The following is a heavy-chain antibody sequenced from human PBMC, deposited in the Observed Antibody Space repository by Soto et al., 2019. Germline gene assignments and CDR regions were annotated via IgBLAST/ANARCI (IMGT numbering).Heavy chain of an antibody. V-gene: IGHV3-48*03. Sequence: GGSLRLSCAASGFTFSSYEMNWVRQAPGKGLEWVSYISSSGSTIYYADSVKGRFTISRDNAKNSLYLQMNSLRAEDTAVYYCAREYSSSSEPFDYWGQGTLVTVSS. D-gene: IGHD6-6*01. J-gene: IGHJ4*02. CDR3: AREYSSSSEPFDY. CDR1: GFTFSSYE. CDR2: ISSSGSTI.